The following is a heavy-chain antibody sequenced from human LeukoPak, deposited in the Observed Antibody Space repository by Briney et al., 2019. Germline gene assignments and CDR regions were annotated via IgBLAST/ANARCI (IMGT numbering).Heavy chain of an antibody. CDR1: GFTVSSNY. CDR2: IYSGGST. Sequence: GGSLRLSCAASGFTVSSNYMSWVREAPGKGLGWVSVIYSGGSTYYPCSVKGKFTVTRDNSKNTLYLQMHSLRAEDTAVYYGARDHDSLLLVYWGQGTLVTVSS. CDR3: ARDHDSLLLVY. J-gene: IGHJ4*02. D-gene: IGHD3-22*01. V-gene: IGHV3-66*01.